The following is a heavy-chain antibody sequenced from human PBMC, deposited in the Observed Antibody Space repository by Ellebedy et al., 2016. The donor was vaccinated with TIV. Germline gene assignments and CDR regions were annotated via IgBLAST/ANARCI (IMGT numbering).Heavy chain of an antibody. Sequence: GGSLRLSXAASGFTFSSYWILWVRQPPEKGLVWVSGINNDGSSTRYADSVKGRFTISRDNAKNTLYLQMNSLRAEDTAVYYCARVPSSYAPDYWGQGTLVTVSS. CDR1: GFTFSSYW. V-gene: IGHV3-74*01. J-gene: IGHJ4*02. CDR2: INNDGSST. CDR3: ARVPSSYAPDY. D-gene: IGHD2/OR15-2a*01.